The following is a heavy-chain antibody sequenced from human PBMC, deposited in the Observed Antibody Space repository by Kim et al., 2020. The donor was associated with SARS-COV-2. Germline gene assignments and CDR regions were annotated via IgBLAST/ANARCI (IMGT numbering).Heavy chain of an antibody. CDR1: GFTFSSYA. J-gene: IGHJ4*02. V-gene: IGHV3-23*01. D-gene: IGHD3-22*01. Sequence: GGSLRLSCAASGFTFSSYAMSWVRQAPGKGLEWVSAISGSGGSTYYADSVKGRFTISRDNSKNTLYLQMNSLRAEDTAVYYCANTQNYYDSSGYNDYWGQGTLVTVSS. CDR3: ANTQNYYDSSGYNDY. CDR2: ISGSGGST.